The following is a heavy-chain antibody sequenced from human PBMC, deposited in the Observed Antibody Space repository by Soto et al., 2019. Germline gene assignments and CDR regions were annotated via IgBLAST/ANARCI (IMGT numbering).Heavy chain of an antibody. V-gene: IGHV4-31*03. CDR2: IYYSGDT. J-gene: IGHJ3*02. Sequence: PSETLSLTCTVSGGSISSGGYYWSWIRQHPGKGLEWIGYIYYSGDTHYADSVRGRFSLSRDIADNTLHLQMNNLRVEDTAVYYCAREPRYCRGGSCSITGDAFDIWGQGTMVTVSS. CDR1: GGSISSGGYY. CDR3: AREPRYCRGGSCSITGDAFDI. D-gene: IGHD2-15*01.